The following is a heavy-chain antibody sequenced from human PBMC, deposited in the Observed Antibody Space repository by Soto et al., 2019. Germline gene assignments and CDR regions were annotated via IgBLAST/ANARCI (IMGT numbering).Heavy chain of an antibody. CDR2: ISYDGSNK. J-gene: IGHJ3*02. Sequence: QVQLVESGGGVVQPGRSLRLSCAASGFTFSSYAMHWVRQAPGKGLEWVAVISYDGSNKYYADSVKGRFTISRDNSKNTLYLQMNSLRAEDTAVYYCAGGRHNAFDIWGQGTMVTVSS. CDR1: GFTFSSYA. CDR3: AGGRHNAFDI. D-gene: IGHD1-1*01. V-gene: IGHV3-30-3*01.